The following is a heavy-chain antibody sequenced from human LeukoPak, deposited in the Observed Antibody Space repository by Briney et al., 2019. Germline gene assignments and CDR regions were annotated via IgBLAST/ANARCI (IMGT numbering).Heavy chain of an antibody. CDR3: ARASQWLAFDS. V-gene: IGHV3-30*14. D-gene: IGHD6-19*01. CDR2: ISYDGTNK. J-gene: IGHJ4*02. CDR1: GFTFSSYA. Sequence: GGSLRLSCAASGFTFSSYAINWVRQAPGKGLEWVAVISYDGTNKNYADSVKGRFTISRDSSKNTLFLQMNSLRAEDTAAYYCARASQWLAFDSWGQGTLVTVSP.